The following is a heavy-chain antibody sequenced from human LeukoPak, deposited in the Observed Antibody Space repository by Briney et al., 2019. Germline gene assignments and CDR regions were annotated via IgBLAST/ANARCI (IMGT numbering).Heavy chain of an antibody. J-gene: IGHJ4*02. D-gene: IGHD6-13*01. CDR3: ARHYSSSWYPRGIKHSPYFDY. CDR1: GYSISSGYY. Sequence: SETLSLTCTVSGYSISSGYYWGWIRQPPGKGLEWIGSIYHSGSTYYNPSLKSRVTISVDTSKNQFSLKLSSVTAADTAVYYCARHYSSSWYPRGIKHSPYFDYWGQGTLVTVSS. V-gene: IGHV4-38-2*02. CDR2: IYHSGST.